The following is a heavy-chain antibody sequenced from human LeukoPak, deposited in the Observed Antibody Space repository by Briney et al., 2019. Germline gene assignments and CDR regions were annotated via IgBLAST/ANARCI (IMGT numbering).Heavy chain of an antibody. J-gene: IGHJ4*02. V-gene: IGHV4-38-2*02. Sequence: SETLSLTCTVSGYSISSGYYWGWIRQPPGKGLEWIGSIYHSGSTYYNPSLKSRVTISVDTSKNQFSLKLSSVTAADTAVYYCARSNYDSSGYYRRYFDYWGQGTLVTVSS. CDR2: IYHSGST. CDR1: GYSISSGYY. D-gene: IGHD3-22*01. CDR3: ARSNYDSSGYYRRYFDY.